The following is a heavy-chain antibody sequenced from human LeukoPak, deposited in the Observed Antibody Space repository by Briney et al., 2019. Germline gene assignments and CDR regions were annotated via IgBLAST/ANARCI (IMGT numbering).Heavy chain of an antibody. CDR1: GFSFGDYS. J-gene: IGHJ4*02. V-gene: IGHV3-48*01. CDR3: ASREGYYYDSSGIALGI. Sequence: PGGSLRLSCAASGFSFGDYSMTWVRQAPGKGLEWVSYNRSDSSAIYYADSVKGRFTISRDNAKKSLYLQMNSLRAEDTAVYYCASREGYYYDSSGIALGIWGQGTLVTVSS. CDR2: NRSDSSAI. D-gene: IGHD3-22*01.